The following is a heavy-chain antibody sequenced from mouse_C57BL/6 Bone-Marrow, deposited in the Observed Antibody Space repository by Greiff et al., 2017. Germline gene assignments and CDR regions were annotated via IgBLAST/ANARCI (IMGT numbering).Heavy chain of an antibody. CDR2: ISSGGSYT. Sequence: EVKLMESGGDLVKPGGSLKLSCAASGFTFSSYGMSWVRQTPDKRLEWVATISSGGSYTYYPDSVKGRFTISRDNAKNTRYLQMSSLKSEDTAMYYCAREDYYGSSYAWFAYWGQGTLVTVSA. CDR1: GFTFSSYG. J-gene: IGHJ3*01. CDR3: AREDYYGSSYAWFAY. V-gene: IGHV5-6*01. D-gene: IGHD1-1*01.